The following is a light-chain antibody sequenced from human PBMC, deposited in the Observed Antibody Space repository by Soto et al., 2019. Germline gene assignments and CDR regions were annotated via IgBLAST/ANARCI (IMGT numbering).Light chain of an antibody. CDR1: SSDVGNSNG. Sequence: QSALTQPPSVSGSPGLSVAISCTGTSSDVGNSNGVSWYHQPPGTAPKLMIYDVNNRPSGVPDRFSGSKSGNTASLTISGLQAEDEGDYYCSSYTSSSTYVFGTGTKVTVL. CDR2: DVN. J-gene: IGLJ1*01. V-gene: IGLV2-18*02. CDR3: SSYTSSSTYV.